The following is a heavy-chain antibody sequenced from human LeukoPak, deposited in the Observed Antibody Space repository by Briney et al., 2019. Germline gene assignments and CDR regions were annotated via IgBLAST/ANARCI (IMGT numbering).Heavy chain of an antibody. D-gene: IGHD5-24*01. CDR2: ITQDGSER. V-gene: IGHV3-7*01. J-gene: IGHJ3*02. Sequence: GGSLRLSCAASGFTFSSNWMRWVRQAPGKGLECVANITQDGSERYYVDSVKGRFTISRDNAKNSLYLQMSSLSAEDTAVYYCARGGWLQLDAFDIWGQGTMVTVSS. CDR3: ARGGWLQLDAFDI. CDR1: GFTFSSNW.